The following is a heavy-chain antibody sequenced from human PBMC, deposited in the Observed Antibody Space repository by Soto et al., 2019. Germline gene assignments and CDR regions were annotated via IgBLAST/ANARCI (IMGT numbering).Heavy chain of an antibody. J-gene: IGHJ4*02. D-gene: IGHD2-15*01. CDR3: ARERSSSGDSCYSG. V-gene: IGHV1-3*01. CDR2: IDVGKASR. Sequence: QVQLVQSGAELKKPGASVTISCRASGYSFNSYAMHWVRQAPGQRLEWMGWIDVGKASRKYSQKLQGRVSISTDTSASTAYLILSSLRSEDTGVYYCARERSSSGDSCYSGWGQGTLVTVSS. CDR1: GYSFNSYA.